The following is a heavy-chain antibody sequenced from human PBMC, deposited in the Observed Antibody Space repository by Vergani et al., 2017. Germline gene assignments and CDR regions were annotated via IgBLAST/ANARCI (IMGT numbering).Heavy chain of an antibody. Sequence: QVQLQQWGAGLLKPSETLSLTCAVYGGSFSGYYWSWIRQPPGKGLDWIGEINHSGSTNSNPSLKSRVTISVDTSQNQFSLKLSSVTDADTAVYYCARVRDNSRVRGVVDYWGQGTLVTVSS. CDR1: GGSFSGYY. J-gene: IGHJ4*02. CDR3: ARVRDNSRVRGVVDY. D-gene: IGHD3-10*01. CDR2: INHSGST. V-gene: IGHV4-34*01.